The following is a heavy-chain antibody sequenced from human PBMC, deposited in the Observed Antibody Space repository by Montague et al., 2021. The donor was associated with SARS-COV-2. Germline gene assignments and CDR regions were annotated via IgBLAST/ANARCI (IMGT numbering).Heavy chain of an antibody. CDR2: VYNYGST. V-gene: IGHV4-61*01. Sequence: SETLSLTCSVSGGSVSSGSNYWSWIRQSPGKGPEWIGYVYNYGSTDCNPSLKSRVTISLDTSKNQFSLRLSSVTAADTAVYYCAREATDYGSGSYYFPFAYWGQGILVTVSS. J-gene: IGHJ4*02. D-gene: IGHD3-10*01. CDR3: AREATDYGSGSYYFPFAY. CDR1: GGSVSSGSNY.